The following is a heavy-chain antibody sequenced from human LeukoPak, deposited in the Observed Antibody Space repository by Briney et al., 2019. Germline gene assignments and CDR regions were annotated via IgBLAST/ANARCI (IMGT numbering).Heavy chain of an antibody. V-gene: IGHV1-46*01. CDR1: GYTFTSYY. CDR2: INPSGGST. Sequence: GASVKVSCKASGYTFTSYYMHWVRQAPGQGLEWMGIINPSGGSTSYAQKFQGRVTMTRDTSTSTVYMELSSLRSEDTAVYYCARDPLRYFDWLSTPPDYWGQGTLVTVS. CDR3: ARDPLRYFDWLSTPPDY. D-gene: IGHD3-9*01. J-gene: IGHJ4*02.